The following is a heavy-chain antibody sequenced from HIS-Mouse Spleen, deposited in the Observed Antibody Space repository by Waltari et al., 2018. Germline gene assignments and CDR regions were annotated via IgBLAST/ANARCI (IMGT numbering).Heavy chain of an antibody. V-gene: IGHV4-39*07. CDR1: GGSISSSSYY. Sequence: QLQLQESGPGLVKPSETLSLTCTVSGGSISSSSYYWGWIRQPPGKGREWIGSIYYSGGTYSNPSLKSRVTISVDTSKNQFSLKLSSVTAADTAVYYCAREIPYSSSWYDWYFDLWGRGTLVTVSS. CDR2: IYYSGGT. J-gene: IGHJ2*01. D-gene: IGHD6-13*01. CDR3: AREIPYSSSWYDWYFDL.